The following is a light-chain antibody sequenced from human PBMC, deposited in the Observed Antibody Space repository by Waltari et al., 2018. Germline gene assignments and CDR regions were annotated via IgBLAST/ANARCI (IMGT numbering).Light chain of an antibody. J-gene: IGKJ4*01. CDR3: QHYNEQPLT. Sequence: EIVMTQSPSTLSVSPGEGVTPSCRASQSVGSNLAWYQQKPGQAPRLLIFGASTRAAGIPARFGGSGSGTEFALTISSLQSEDSAVYFCQHYNEQPLTFGGGTKVEIK. V-gene: IGKV3-15*01. CDR1: QSVGSN. CDR2: GAS.